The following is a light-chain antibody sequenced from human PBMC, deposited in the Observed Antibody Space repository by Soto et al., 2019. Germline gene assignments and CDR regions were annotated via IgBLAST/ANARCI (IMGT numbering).Light chain of an antibody. V-gene: IGKV3-20*01. CDR2: GTS. Sequence: EIVLTQSPVTLSLSPGERATLSCRASQSVSSSNLAWYQQKTGQAPRLLIYGTSSRATGIPDRFSGSGSGTDFSLTIIRLEPEDFAVYYCQQYGTSHPYTFGQGTKLEIK. CDR3: QQYGTSHPYT. J-gene: IGKJ2*01. CDR1: QSVSSSN.